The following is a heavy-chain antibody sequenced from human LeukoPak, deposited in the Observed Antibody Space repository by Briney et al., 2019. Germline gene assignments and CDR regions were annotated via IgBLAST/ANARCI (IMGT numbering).Heavy chain of an antibody. CDR1: GFTLSNYA. J-gene: IGHJ1*01. Sequence: GGSLRLSCAASGFTLSNYAMSWVRQAPGKGLQWVSSISANGGSTYYADSAKGRFTISRDISKNTLYLQMNNLRAEDTAVYHCSKDISIHWYDKYFQIWGQGTLVTVSS. V-gene: IGHV3-23*01. D-gene: IGHD1-1*01. CDR3: SKDISIHWYDKYFQI. CDR2: ISANGGST.